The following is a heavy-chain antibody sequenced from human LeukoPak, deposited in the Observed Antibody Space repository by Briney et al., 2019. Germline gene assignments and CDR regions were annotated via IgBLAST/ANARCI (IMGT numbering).Heavy chain of an antibody. Sequence: ASVKVSCKASGYNFNSYGISWVRQAPGQGLEWMGGIIPIFGTANYAQKFQGRVTITADESTSTAYMELSSLRSEDTAVYYCARVARYFDWLPDDYWGQGTLVTVSS. V-gene: IGHV1-69*13. CDR1: GYNFNSYG. CDR2: IIPIFGTA. J-gene: IGHJ4*02. CDR3: ARVARYFDWLPDDY. D-gene: IGHD3-9*01.